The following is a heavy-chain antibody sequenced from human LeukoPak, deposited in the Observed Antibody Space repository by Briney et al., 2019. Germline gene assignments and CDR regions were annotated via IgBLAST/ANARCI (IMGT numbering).Heavy chain of an antibody. CDR3: AKDGNYDFWSGYSNWFDP. CDR2: IRYDGSNK. D-gene: IGHD3-3*01. Sequence: GGSLRLSCAASGFTFSSYGMHWVRQAPGKGLEWVAFIRYDGSNKYYADSVKGRFTISRDNSKNTLYLQMNSLRAEDTAVYYCAKDGNYDFWSGYSNWFDPWGQGTLVTVSS. V-gene: IGHV3-30*02. J-gene: IGHJ5*02. CDR1: GFTFSSYG.